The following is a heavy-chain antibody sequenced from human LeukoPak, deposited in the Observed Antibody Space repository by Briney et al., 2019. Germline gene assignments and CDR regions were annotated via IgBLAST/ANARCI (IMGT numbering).Heavy chain of an antibody. CDR3: AKRVWLRSPYYYYGMDV. D-gene: IGHD5-12*01. CDR2: ISYDGSNK. V-gene: IGHV3-30*18. CDR1: GFTFSSYG. Sequence: GGSLRLSCAASGFTFSSYGMHWVRQAPGKGLEWVAVISYDGSNKYYADSVKGRFTISRDNSKNTLYLQMNSLRAEDTAVYYCAKRVWLRSPYYYYGMDVWGQGTTVTVSS. J-gene: IGHJ6*02.